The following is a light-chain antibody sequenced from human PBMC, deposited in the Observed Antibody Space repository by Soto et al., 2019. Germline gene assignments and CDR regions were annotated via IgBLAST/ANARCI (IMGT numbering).Light chain of an antibody. CDR1: SSDVGGYNY. CDR3: SSYTSSSTYV. J-gene: IGLJ1*01. CDR2: DVS. Sequence: QSALTQPASVSGSPGQSIAISCIGSSSDVGGYNYVSWHQQHPGKAPKVVTYDVSNRPSGVSDRFSGSKSGNTASLTISGLQAEDEADYYCSSYTSSSTYVFGTGTKLTVL. V-gene: IGLV2-14*01.